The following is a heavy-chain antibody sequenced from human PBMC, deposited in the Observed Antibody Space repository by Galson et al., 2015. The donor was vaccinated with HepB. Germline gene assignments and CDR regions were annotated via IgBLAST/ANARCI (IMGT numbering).Heavy chain of an antibody. V-gene: IGHV3-15*01. CDR1: GFTFSNAW. CDR3: AKAPETYIAVAGVSPIDY. Sequence: SLRLSCAASGFTFSNAWMSWVRQAPGKGLEWVGRIKSKTDGGTTDYAAPVKGRFTISRDDSKNTLYLQTNSLKTEDTAVYYCAKAPETYIAVAGVSPIDYWGQGTLVTVSS. CDR2: IKSKTDGGTT. D-gene: IGHD6-19*01. J-gene: IGHJ4*02.